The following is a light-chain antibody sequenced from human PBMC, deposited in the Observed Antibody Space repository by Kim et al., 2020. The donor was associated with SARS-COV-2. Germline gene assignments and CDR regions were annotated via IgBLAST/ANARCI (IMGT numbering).Light chain of an antibody. CDR1: QSVGNY. Sequence: SLFPGERATLSGRASQSVGNYLAWYQQKPGQAPRLLSYDTSNRATGIPARFSGSGSGTDFTLTISSLEPEDFAVYFCQQRSNLITFGQGTRLEIK. J-gene: IGKJ5*01. V-gene: IGKV3-11*01. CDR3: QQRSNLIT. CDR2: DTS.